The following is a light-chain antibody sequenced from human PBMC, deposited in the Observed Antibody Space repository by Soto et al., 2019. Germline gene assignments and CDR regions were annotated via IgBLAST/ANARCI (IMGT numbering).Light chain of an antibody. CDR2: KAS. Sequence: DTQMTQSPSTLPASVGDRVTITCRARQSINRWLAWYQQKPGKAPKLLIYKASTLESGVPSRFSGSGSGTEFTLTLSSLQPDDFATYYCQQYNTLWTFGQGTKVEIK. V-gene: IGKV1-5*03. CDR1: QSINRW. CDR3: QQYNTLWT. J-gene: IGKJ1*01.